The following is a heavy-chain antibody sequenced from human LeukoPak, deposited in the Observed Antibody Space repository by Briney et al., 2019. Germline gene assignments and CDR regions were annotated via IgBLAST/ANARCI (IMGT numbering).Heavy chain of an antibody. CDR3: ATRYSSSWDYYYYYGMDV. J-gene: IGHJ6*02. CDR2: IYTSGST. D-gene: IGHD6-13*01. CDR1: GGSISSGSYY. V-gene: IGHV4-61*02. Sequence: SQTLSLTCTVSGGSISSGSYYWSWIRQPAGKGLEWIGRIYTSGSTNYNPSLKSRVTISVDTSKNQFSLKLGSVTAADTAVYYCATRYSSSWDYYYYYGMDVWGQGTTVTVSS.